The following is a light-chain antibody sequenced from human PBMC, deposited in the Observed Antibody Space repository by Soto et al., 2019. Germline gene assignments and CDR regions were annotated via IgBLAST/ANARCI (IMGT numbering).Light chain of an antibody. V-gene: IGKV1-33*01. CDR3: QQYDVLPYA. CDR2: DAS. CDR1: KDIKKN. J-gene: IGKJ2*01. Sequence: DIQMTQSPSSLSASVGDRISITCRASKDIKKNLNWLQQRPGTAPKLLIYDASNLETRVSPRYSGRGSGTDFTLIINTLQPEDIATYYCQQYDVLPYAFGQGTKVEI.